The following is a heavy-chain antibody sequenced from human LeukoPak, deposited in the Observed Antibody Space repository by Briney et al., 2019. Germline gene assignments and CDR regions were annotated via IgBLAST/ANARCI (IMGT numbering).Heavy chain of an antibody. CDR3: AKGEGYQLRLPPGDY. D-gene: IGHD2-2*01. Sequence: PGGSLRLSCAASGFTFDDYAMHWVRQAPGKGLEWVSGISWNSGSIGYADSVKGRFTISRDNAKNSLYLQMNSLRAEDMALYYCAKGEGYQLRLPPGDYWGQGTLVTVSS. J-gene: IGHJ4*02. V-gene: IGHV3-9*03. CDR1: GFTFDDYA. CDR2: ISWNSGSI.